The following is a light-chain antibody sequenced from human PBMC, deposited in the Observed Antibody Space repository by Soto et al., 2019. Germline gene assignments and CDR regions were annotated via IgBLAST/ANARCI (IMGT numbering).Light chain of an antibody. CDR1: HDISDY. Sequence: DVQMTQSPSSLSAAVGDRVTITCQASHDISDYLTWYQHKPGEAPKLLIYDASKLEAGVPSRFSGRGSGTDFTFSISSLQPEDIATYYCQQYDNLPLTFGGGTKVEIK. J-gene: IGKJ4*01. V-gene: IGKV1-33*01. CDR2: DAS. CDR3: QQYDNLPLT.